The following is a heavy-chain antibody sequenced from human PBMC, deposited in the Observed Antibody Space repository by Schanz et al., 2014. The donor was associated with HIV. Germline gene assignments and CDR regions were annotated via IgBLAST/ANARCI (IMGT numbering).Heavy chain of an antibody. CDR3: ARDAEGSWKWGYFDY. V-gene: IGHV3-30*03. D-gene: IGHD6-13*01. CDR2: ISYEGSKR. J-gene: IGHJ4*02. CDR1: GFTFSSYS. Sequence: VQLVESGGGLVQPGGSLRLSCAASGFTFSSYSMNWVRQAPGKGLEWVTLISYEGSKRYYADSVKGRFTVSRDNTKNTLYVQMNSLTPEDTAVYYCARDAEGSWKWGYFDYGGQGILVTVSS.